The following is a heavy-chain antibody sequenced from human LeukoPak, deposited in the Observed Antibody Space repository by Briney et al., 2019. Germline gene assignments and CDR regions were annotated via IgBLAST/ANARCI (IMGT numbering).Heavy chain of an antibody. J-gene: IGHJ5*02. CDR2: INAGNGNT. D-gene: IGHD3-22*01. CDR3: ASSRTYYYDSSGYLAIDP. Sequence: ASVKVSCKASGYTFTSYAMHWVRQAPGQRLEWMGWINAGNGNTKYSQKFQGRVTITRDTSASTAYMELSSLRSEDTAVYYCASSRTYYYDSSGYLAIDPWGREPWSPSPQ. CDR1: GYTFTSYA. V-gene: IGHV1-3*01.